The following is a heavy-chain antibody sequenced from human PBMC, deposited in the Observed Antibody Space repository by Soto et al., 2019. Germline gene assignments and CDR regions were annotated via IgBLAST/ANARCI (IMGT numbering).Heavy chain of an antibody. Sequence: PGESLKISCKGSGYSFNNYWISWVRQMPGKGLEWMGRIDPSDSYTNYSPSFQGHVTISVDKSISTAYLQWSSLRASDTAMYYCARRSGYHDYWGQGTLVTVSS. V-gene: IGHV5-10-1*01. CDR2: IDPSDSYT. CDR3: ARRSGYHDY. CDR1: GYSFNNYW. D-gene: IGHD3-10*01. J-gene: IGHJ4*02.